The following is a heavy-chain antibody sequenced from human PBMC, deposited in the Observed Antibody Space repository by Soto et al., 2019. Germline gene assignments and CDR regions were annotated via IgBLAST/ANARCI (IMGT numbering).Heavy chain of an antibody. CDR2: ITGDGLTT. CDR3: AKDPLQLVSGLFDP. V-gene: IGHV3-23*01. CDR1: GFTFSSDA. D-gene: IGHD3-10*01. J-gene: IGHJ5*02. Sequence: QPGGSLRLSCAASGFTFSSDAMSWVRQAPGKGLDWVSTITGDGLTTYDADSVKGRFTISRDNSKSTLYLQLNSLRVDDTALYYCAKDPLQLVSGLFDPWGQGTLVTVSS.